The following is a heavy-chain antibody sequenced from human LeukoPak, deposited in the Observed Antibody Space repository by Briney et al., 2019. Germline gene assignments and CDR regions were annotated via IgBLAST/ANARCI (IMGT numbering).Heavy chain of an antibody. V-gene: IGHV4-4*02. D-gene: IGHD5-24*01. Sequence: SETLSLTCDVSGGSVTSTNWWTWVRQPPGKGLECIGNIYYSGGTYYNPSLKSRVTISVGTSENQFSLRLSSVTAADTAVYYCARLRRDGYYYFDYWGQGTLVTVSS. J-gene: IGHJ4*02. CDR3: ARLRRDGYYYFDY. CDR1: GGSVTSTNW. CDR2: IYYSGGT.